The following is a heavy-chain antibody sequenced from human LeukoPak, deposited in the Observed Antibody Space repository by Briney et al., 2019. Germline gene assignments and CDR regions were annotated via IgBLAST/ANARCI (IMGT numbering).Heavy chain of an antibody. V-gene: IGHV3-30*02. J-gene: IGHJ4*02. CDR2: IRYDGTNK. CDR3: AKDRDSSTWYFDH. CDR1: GFTFNSYG. D-gene: IGHD2-2*01. Sequence: GGSLRLSCAASGFTFNSYGMHWVRQAPGKGLEWVAFIRYDGTNKYYTDSVKGRFTISRDNSKNTLYLQMNSLRAEDTAVYYCAKDRDSSTWYFDHWGQGTLVTVSS.